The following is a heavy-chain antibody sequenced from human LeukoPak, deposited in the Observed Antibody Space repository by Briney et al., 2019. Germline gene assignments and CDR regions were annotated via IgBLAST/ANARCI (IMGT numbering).Heavy chain of an antibody. CDR2: ISGSGGST. CDR1: GFTFSSYA. J-gene: IGHJ4*02. Sequence: GGSLRLSCAASGFTFSSYAMSWVRQAPGKGLEWVSAISGSGGSTYYADSVKGRFTISRDNSKNTLYLQMNSLRAEDTAVYYCAKVYGGIWIPKQYYFDYWGQGTLVTVSS. D-gene: IGHD3-16*01. V-gene: IGHV3-23*01. CDR3: AKVYGGIWIPKQYYFDY.